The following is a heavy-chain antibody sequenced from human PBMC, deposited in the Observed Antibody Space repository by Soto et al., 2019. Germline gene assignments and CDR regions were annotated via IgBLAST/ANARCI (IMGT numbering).Heavy chain of an antibody. CDR3: ARGSSWYLYWFDP. CDR1: GYTFTSYA. Sequence: GASVKVSCKASGYTFTSYAMHWVSQAPGQRLEWMGWINAGNGNTKYSQKFQGRVTITRDTSASTAYMELSSLRSEDTAVYYCARGSSWYLYWFDPWVQGTLVTVSS. D-gene: IGHD6-13*01. V-gene: IGHV1-3*01. J-gene: IGHJ5*02. CDR2: INAGNGNT.